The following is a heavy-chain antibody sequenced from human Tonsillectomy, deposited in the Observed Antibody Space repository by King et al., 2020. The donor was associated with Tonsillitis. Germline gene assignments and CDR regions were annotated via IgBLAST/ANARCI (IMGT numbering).Heavy chain of an antibody. CDR1: GFVFSNYE. CDR2: ISTSGGTI. Sequence: VQLVESGGGLVQPGGSLRLSCAASGFVFSNYEMNWVRQAPGKWLEWVSYISTSGGTIYYGDSVKGRFTISRDNAKNSLYLQMNSLRAEDTAVYYCARESLTVRGIITVPYYYYYMEVWGKGTSVTVSS. CDR3: ARESLTVRGIITVPYYYYYMEV. V-gene: IGHV3-48*03. D-gene: IGHD3-10*02. J-gene: IGHJ6*03.